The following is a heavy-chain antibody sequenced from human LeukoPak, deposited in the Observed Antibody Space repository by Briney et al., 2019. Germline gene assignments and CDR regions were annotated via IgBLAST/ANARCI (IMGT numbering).Heavy chain of an antibody. CDR2: VFPGDSDT. CDR1: GYSFTSYW. Sequence: GESLKISCKGSGYSFTSYWIAWVRQMPGEGLECMGIVFPGDSDTRYSPSFQGQVTFSADKSISTAYLRWSSLKASDSAMYYCARTYGGNTPFDYWGQGTLVTVSS. J-gene: IGHJ4*02. V-gene: IGHV5-51*01. CDR3: ARTYGGNTPFDY. D-gene: IGHD4-23*01.